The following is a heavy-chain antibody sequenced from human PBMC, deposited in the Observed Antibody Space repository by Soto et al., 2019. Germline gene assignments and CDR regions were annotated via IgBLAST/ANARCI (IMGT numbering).Heavy chain of an antibody. CDR3: ARVGDGYLFDY. CDR2: ISYDGSNK. CDR1: GFTFSSYA. Sequence: QVQLVESGGGVVQPGRSLRLSCAASGFTFSSYAMHWVRQAPGKGLEWVAVISYDGSNKYYADSVKGRFTISRDNSKNTLDLQMNSLRAEDTAVYYCARVGDGYLFDYWGQGTLVTVSS. D-gene: IGHD5-12*01. J-gene: IGHJ4*02. V-gene: IGHV3-30-3*01.